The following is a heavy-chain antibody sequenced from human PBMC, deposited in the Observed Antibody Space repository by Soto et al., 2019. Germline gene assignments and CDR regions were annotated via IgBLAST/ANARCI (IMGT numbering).Heavy chain of an antibody. V-gene: IGHV4-59*08. Sequence: SETLSLTCTVSGGSVSSYYWSWIRQSPGKGLEWIGYIYYSGSTKYKPSLKSRVTISVDTSKNQFSLKVSSATAADTAVYYCASVEPHFDYWSQGTLVTVSS. CDR1: GGSVSSYY. J-gene: IGHJ4*02. CDR2: IYYSGST. CDR3: ASVEPHFDY.